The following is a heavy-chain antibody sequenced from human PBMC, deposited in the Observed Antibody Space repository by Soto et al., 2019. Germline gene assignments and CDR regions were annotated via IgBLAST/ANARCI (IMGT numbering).Heavy chain of an antibody. CDR3: AKNQGVELVPLATVDWFDP. V-gene: IGHV3-23*01. Sequence: HPGGSLRLSCAASGFIFENFGMSWVRQAPGKGLGWISSISGSGFKKYYADSVKGRFTISRDNSKSTVYLELNNLSAEDTAVYHCAKNQGVELVPLATVDWFDPWGQGSVVTVSS. CDR1: GFIFENFG. CDR2: ISGSGFKK. D-gene: IGHD1-26*01. J-gene: IGHJ5*02.